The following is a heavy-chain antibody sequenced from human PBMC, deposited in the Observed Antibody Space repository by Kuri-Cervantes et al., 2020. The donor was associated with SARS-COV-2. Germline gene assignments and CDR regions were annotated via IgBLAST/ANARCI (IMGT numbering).Heavy chain of an antibody. Sequence: GESLKISCAPSGFTFRNYGMHWVRLAPGKGLEWMAFIRYDGHSEDYADSVKGRFTVSRDNAKNSLYLQMNSLRAEDTAVYYCARDGSSSWDIGYWGQGTLVTVSS. CDR2: IRYDGHSE. D-gene: IGHD6-13*01. CDR1: GFTFRNYG. V-gene: IGHV3-30*02. J-gene: IGHJ4*02. CDR3: ARDGSSSWDIGY.